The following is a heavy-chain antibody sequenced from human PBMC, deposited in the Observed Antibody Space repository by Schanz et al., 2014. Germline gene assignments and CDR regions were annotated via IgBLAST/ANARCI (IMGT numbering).Heavy chain of an antibody. D-gene: IGHD3-9*01. CDR1: GFTVSSNY. J-gene: IGHJ4*02. V-gene: IGHV3-66*01. CDR2: IYGGST. Sequence: EVQLVESGGGLVQPGGSLRLSCAASGFTVSSNYMSWVRQAPGKGLECVSFIYGGSTYYTDSVKGRFTISRDNSKNTLYLQMNSLRAEDTAVYYCARTTNPFNFDSWPYLDYWGQGTLVTVSS. CDR3: ARTTNPFNFDSWPYLDY.